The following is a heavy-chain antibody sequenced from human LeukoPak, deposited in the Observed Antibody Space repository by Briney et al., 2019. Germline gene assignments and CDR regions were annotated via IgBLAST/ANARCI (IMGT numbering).Heavy chain of an antibody. CDR3: AREYSSFEY. Sequence: SETLSLTCTVSGGSISGYYRHWIRQPPGMGLEWIGYINYSGSTDYKPSLKSRVTISVDTSNNQFSLNLRSVTAADTAVYYCAREYSSFEYWGQGILVTVSS. J-gene: IGHJ4*02. V-gene: IGHV4-59*01. D-gene: IGHD3-22*01. CDR1: GGSISGYY. CDR2: INYSGST.